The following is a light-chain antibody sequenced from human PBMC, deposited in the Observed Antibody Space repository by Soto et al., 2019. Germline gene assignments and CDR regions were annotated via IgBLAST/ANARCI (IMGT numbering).Light chain of an antibody. Sequence: EIVLTQSPATLSLSPGERATLSCRASQGVSSYLAWYLQKPGQAPRLLIYDASNRATGIPARFSGSGSGTDFTLTISSLEPEDFALYYCQERSRWPPTFGQGTRLEIK. CDR2: DAS. CDR1: QGVSSY. V-gene: IGKV3-11*01. J-gene: IGKJ5*01. CDR3: QERSRWPPT.